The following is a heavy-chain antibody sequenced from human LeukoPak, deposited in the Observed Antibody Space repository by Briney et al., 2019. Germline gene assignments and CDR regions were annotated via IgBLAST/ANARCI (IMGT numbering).Heavy chain of an antibody. CDR3: AKGSKLPGVLVAFDI. CDR2: FGKISGKI. V-gene: IGHV3-21*04. J-gene: IGHJ3*02. CDR1: GLTLSSYT. D-gene: IGHD3-3*02. Sequence: GGSLRLSCAASGLTLSSYTMDWVRQAPGKGLEWVASFGKISGKIYYTDSVKGRFTISKDNVKNSLFLQMNSLRAEDTAVYYCAKGSKLPGVLVAFDIWGQGTMVTVSS.